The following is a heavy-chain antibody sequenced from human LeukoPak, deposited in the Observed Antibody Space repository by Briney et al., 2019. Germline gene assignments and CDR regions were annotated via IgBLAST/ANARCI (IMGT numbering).Heavy chain of an antibody. CDR1: GGSISSGGYS. CDR2: IYHSGST. CDR3: VREFDY. D-gene: IGHD1-26*01. J-gene: IGHJ4*02. V-gene: IGHV4-30-2*02. Sequence: SETLSLTCAVSGGSISSGGYSWSWIRQPPGKGLEWIGYIYHSGSTYYNPSLKSRVTISGDTSKNQFSLKLSSVTAADTAVYYCVREFDYWGQGTLVTVSS.